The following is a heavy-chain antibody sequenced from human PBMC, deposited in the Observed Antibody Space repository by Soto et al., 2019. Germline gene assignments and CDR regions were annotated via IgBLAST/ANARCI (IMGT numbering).Heavy chain of an antibody. CDR3: ARDGPSMVRGYGMDV. Sequence: GASVKVSCKPSGYTFTGYYIHWLRQAPGQGLEWLGWLNPNSGGKIYAQKFQGRVTMTRDTSISTAYMELSRLRSDDTAVYYCARDGPSMVRGYGMDVWGQGTTVTVSS. CDR2: LNPNSGGK. J-gene: IGHJ6*02. V-gene: IGHV1-2*02. D-gene: IGHD3-10*01. CDR1: GYTFTGYY.